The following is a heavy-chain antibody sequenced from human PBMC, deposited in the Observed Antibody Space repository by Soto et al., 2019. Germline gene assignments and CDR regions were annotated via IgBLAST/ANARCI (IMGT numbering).Heavy chain of an antibody. D-gene: IGHD6-6*01. CDR3: ASCLEYSSSLGYYYGMDV. V-gene: IGHV3-74*01. CDR1: GFTFSSYW. Sequence: GGSLRLSCAASGFTFSSYWMHWVRQAPGKGLVWVSRINSDGSSTSYADSVKGRFTISRDNAKNTLYLQMNSLRAEDTAVYYCASCLEYSSSLGYYYGMDVWGQGTTVTVSS. CDR2: INSDGSST. J-gene: IGHJ6*02.